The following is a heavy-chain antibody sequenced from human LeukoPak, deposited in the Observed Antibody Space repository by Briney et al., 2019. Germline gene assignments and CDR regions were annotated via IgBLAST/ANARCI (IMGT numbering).Heavy chain of an antibody. CDR1: GFTFGDYA. V-gene: IGHV3-49*04. Sequence: PGGSLRLSCTASGFTFGDYAISWVRQAPGKGLEWVGFTKSKAYGGTIEYAAAVKGRFTISRDNAKTSLYLQMNSLRAEDTAVYYCARDLSGVTGYTYGRGIDYWGQGTLVTISS. CDR2: TKSKAYGGTI. D-gene: IGHD5-18*01. CDR3: ARDLSGVTGYTYGRGIDY. J-gene: IGHJ4*02.